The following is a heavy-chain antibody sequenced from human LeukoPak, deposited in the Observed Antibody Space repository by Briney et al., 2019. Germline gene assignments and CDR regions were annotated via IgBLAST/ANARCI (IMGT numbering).Heavy chain of an antibody. D-gene: IGHD1-26*01. V-gene: IGHV1-18*04. Sequence: ASVKVSCKASGYTFTGYYMHWVRQAPGQGLEWMGWISAYNGNTNYAQKLQGRVTMTTDTSTSTAYMELRSLRSDDTAVYYCARDVGSSYFDYWGQGTLVTVSS. CDR3: ARDVGSSYFDY. CDR2: ISAYNGNT. CDR1: GYTFTGYY. J-gene: IGHJ4*02.